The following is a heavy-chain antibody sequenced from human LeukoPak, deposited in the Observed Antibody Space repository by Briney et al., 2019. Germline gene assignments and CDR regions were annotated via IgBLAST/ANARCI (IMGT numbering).Heavy chain of an antibody. J-gene: IGHJ4*02. CDR2: IYYSGST. CDR3: ARVGVYGDIDY. D-gene: IGHD4-17*01. V-gene: IGHV4-59*01. Sequence: SETLSLTCTVSGGSISSYYWSWIRQPPGKGLEWIGYIYYSGSTNYNPSLKSRVTISVDTSKNQFSLKLSSVTAADTAVYHCARVGVYGDIDYWGQGTLVTVSS. CDR1: GGSISSYY.